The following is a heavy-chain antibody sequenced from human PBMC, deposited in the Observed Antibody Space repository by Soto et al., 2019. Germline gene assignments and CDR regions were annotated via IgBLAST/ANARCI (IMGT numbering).Heavy chain of an antibody. CDR1: GFTFSNYA. CDR3: VKASSGGGVDHVDY. V-gene: IGHV3-23*01. J-gene: IGHJ4*02. D-gene: IGHD3-16*01. Sequence: EVQLLESGGGLAQPGGSLRLSCAASGFTFSNYAMSWVRQAPGKGLERVSRISGSGGGTYYADSVKGRFTISRDNSKNTVYLDMNSLRAEDTAVYYCVKASSGGGVDHVDYWGQGALVTVSS. CDR2: ISGSGGGT.